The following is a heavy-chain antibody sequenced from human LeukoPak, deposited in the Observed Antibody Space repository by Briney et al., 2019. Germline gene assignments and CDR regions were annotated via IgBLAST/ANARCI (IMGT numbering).Heavy chain of an antibody. V-gene: IGHV3-30*18. CDR2: IFYDGSKT. Sequence: GGSLRLSCAASGFTFSLYAMHWVRQAPGKGLEWVAVIFYDGSKTNYADSVKGRFTISRDNSRSTLHLQMNSLRTEDTAVYYCAKVGVSSSWNYYYYGMDVWGQGTTVTVSS. D-gene: IGHD6-13*01. CDR1: GFTFSLYA. J-gene: IGHJ6*02. CDR3: AKVGVSSSWNYYYYGMDV.